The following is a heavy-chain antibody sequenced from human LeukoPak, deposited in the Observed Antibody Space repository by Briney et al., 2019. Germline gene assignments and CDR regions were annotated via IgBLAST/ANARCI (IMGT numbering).Heavy chain of an antibody. CDR2: INPSGGST. J-gene: IGHJ6*02. V-gene: IGHV1-46*01. D-gene: IGHD3-3*01. CDR1: GYTFTSYY. CDR3: ARPERPLRYRFLEWDYYYYGMDV. Sequence: ASVKVSCKASGYTFTSYYMHWVRQAPGQGLEWMGIINPSGGSTSYAQKFQGRVTMTRDTSTSTVYMELSSLRSEDTAVYYCARPERPLRYRFLEWDYYYYGMDVWGQGTTVTVSS.